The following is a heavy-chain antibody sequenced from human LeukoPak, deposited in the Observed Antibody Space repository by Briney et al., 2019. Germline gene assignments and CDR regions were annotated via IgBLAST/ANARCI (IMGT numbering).Heavy chain of an antibody. D-gene: IGHD4-23*01. V-gene: IGHV4-34*01. J-gene: IGHJ6*03. CDR1: GGSFSGYY. CDR3: ARHGPDYGGMYYYYYMDV. CDR2: INHSGST. Sequence: SETLSLTCAVYGGSFSGYYWSWIRQPPGKGLEWIGEINHSGSTNYNPSLKSRVTISVDTSKNQFSLKLSSVTAADTAVYYCARHGPDYGGMYYYYYMDVWGKGTTVTISS.